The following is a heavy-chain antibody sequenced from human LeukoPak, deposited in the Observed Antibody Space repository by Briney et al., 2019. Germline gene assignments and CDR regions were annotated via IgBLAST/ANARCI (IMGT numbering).Heavy chain of an antibody. V-gene: IGHV1-69*01. CDR3: ARLNYGSGSYYNMYY. Sequence: GRSLRLSCAASGFTFSSYAISWVRQAPGQGLEWMGGIIPIFGTANYAQKFQGRVTITADESTSTAYMELSSLRSEDTAVYYCARLNYGSGSYYNMYYWGQGTLVTVSS. J-gene: IGHJ4*02. CDR2: IIPIFGTA. CDR1: GFTFSSYA. D-gene: IGHD3-10*01.